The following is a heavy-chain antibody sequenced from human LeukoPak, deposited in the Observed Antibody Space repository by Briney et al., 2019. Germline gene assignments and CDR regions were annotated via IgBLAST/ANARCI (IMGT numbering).Heavy chain of an antibody. J-gene: IGHJ4*02. V-gene: IGHV1-46*01. D-gene: IGHD1-26*01. Sequence: ASVKVSCKASGYTFTNHYIHWVRQAPGQGLEWMGTLNPTGGSTGYAQKFQGRVTMTRDTSTSTVYMALSSLRSEDTAVYHCAKDGGGGTYFEYFDYWGQGTLVTVSS. CDR1: GYTFTNHY. CDR2: LNPTGGST. CDR3: AKDGGGGTYFEYFDY.